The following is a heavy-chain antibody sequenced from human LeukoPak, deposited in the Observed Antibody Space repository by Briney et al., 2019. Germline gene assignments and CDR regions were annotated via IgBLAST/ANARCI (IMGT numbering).Heavy chain of an antibody. D-gene: IGHD3-3*01. CDR3: ASRIFVGAFDI. Sequence: SETPSLTCTVSGGSISSYYWSWIRPPPGKGLEWIGYIYYSGSTNYNPSLKSRVTISVDTSKNQFSLKLSSVTAADTAVYYCASRIFVGAFDIWGQGTMVTVSS. J-gene: IGHJ3*02. CDR1: GGSISSYY. CDR2: IYYSGST. V-gene: IGHV4-59*01.